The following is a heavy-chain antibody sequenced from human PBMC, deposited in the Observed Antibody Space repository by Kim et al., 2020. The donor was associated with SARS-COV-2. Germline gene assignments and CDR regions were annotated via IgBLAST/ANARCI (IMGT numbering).Heavy chain of an antibody. J-gene: IGHJ4*02. CDR3: AKDRRYCSGGSCYASDY. D-gene: IGHD2-15*01. CDR2: ISGSGGST. CDR1: GFTFSSYA. Sequence: GGSLRLSCAASGFTFSSYAMSWVRQAPGKGLEWVSAISGSGGSTYYADSVKGRFTISRDNSKNTLYLQMNSLRAEDTAVYYCAKDRRYCSGGSCYASDYWGQGTLVTVSS. V-gene: IGHV3-23*01.